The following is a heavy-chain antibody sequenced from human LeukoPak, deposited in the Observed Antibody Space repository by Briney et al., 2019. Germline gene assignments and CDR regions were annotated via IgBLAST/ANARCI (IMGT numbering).Heavy chain of an antibody. Sequence: PSETLSLTCAVYDGSFTDYHWRWIRQPPGKGLEWIGQINHSGGANYNPSLESRVTMSLDMSKNHFSLKLTSVTAADTAVYYCARYDAPARMGIQHWGQGTLVTVSS. D-gene: IGHD7-27*01. CDR3: ARYDAPARMGIQH. CDR2: INHSGGA. CDR1: DGSFTDYH. V-gene: IGHV4-34*01. J-gene: IGHJ1*01.